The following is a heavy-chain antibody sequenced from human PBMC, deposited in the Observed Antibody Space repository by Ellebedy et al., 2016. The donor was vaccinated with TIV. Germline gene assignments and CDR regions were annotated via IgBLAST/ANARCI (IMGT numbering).Heavy chain of an antibody. V-gene: IGHV4-59*13. CDR3: ARAISSSWYRGRFNP. J-gene: IGHJ5*02. CDR2: IYYSGST. CDR1: GGSISSYY. Sequence: SETLSLXXTVSGGSISSYYWSWIRQPPGKGLEWIGYIYYSGSTNYNPSLKSRVTISVDTSKNQFSLKLSSVTAADTAVYYCARAISSSWYRGRFNPWGQGTLVTVSS. D-gene: IGHD6-13*01.